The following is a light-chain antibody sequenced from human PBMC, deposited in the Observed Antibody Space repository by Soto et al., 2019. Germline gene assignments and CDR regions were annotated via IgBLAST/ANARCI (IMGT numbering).Light chain of an antibody. CDR1: SNDAGGYKY. CDR3: SSYADNTTRV. V-gene: IGLV2-14*03. Sequence: QSALTQPASVSGSPGQSVTISCTGTSNDAGGYKYVSWYQQHPGKGPKLMIYDVINRPSGVSHRFSGSKSDNTASLTISGLQPEDEADYYCSSYADNTTRVFGGGTKLTVL. J-gene: IGLJ2*01. CDR2: DVI.